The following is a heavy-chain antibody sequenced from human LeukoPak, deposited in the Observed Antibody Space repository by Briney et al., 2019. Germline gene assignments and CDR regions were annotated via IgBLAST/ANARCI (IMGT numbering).Heavy chain of an antibody. CDR1: GFTFSSYA. CDR3: AKDMAVEFEIYCSGGSCYNGIDY. Sequence: GGSLRLSCAASGFTFSSYAMSWVRQAPGKGLEWVSAISGSGGSTYYADPVKGRFTISRDNSKNTLYLQMNSLRAEDTAVYYCAKDMAVEFEIYCSGGSCYNGIDYWGQGTLVTVSS. D-gene: IGHD2-15*01. CDR2: ISGSGGST. V-gene: IGHV3-23*01. J-gene: IGHJ4*02.